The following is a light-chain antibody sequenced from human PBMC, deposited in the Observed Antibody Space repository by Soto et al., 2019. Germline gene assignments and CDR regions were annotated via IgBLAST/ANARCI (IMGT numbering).Light chain of an antibody. J-gene: IGLJ1*01. CDR2: EVS. CDR1: SSDVGGYTY. V-gene: IGLV2-14*01. Sequence: QSALTQPASVSGSPGQSITISCTGSSSDVGGYTYVSWFQQHPDKAPKVIISEVSDRPSGVSNRFSGSKSGNTASLTISGLQAEDEAEYYCGSYTSRSTYVFGTGTKLTVL. CDR3: GSYTSRSTYV.